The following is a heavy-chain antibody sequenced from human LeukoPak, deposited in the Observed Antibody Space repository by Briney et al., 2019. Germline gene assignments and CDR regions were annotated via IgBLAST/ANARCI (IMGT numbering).Heavy chain of an antibody. Sequence: GRSLRLSCAASGFTFSSYAMHWVRQAPGKGLEWVAVISYDGNSEYYADSVQGRFTISRDNFKHTLYLQMNRLRVEDTAVYYCARDPDYGSYFDYWGQGTLATVSS. CDR2: ISYDGNSE. D-gene: IGHD4-17*01. CDR1: GFTFSSYA. J-gene: IGHJ4*02. V-gene: IGHV3-30-3*01. CDR3: ARDPDYGSYFDY.